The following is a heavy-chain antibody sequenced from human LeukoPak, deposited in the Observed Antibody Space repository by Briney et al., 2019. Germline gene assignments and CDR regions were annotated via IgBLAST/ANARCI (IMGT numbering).Heavy chain of an antibody. CDR2: ISYDGSNK. CDR1: GFTFSSYA. J-gene: IGHJ4*02. Sequence: GGSLRLSCAASGFTFSSYAMHWVRQAPGKGLEWVAVISYDGSNKYYADSVKGRFTISRDNSKNTLYLQMNSLRAEDTAVYYCAKQSSGFDYWGQGTLVTVSS. D-gene: IGHD3-22*01. V-gene: IGHV3-30-3*02. CDR3: AKQSSGFDY.